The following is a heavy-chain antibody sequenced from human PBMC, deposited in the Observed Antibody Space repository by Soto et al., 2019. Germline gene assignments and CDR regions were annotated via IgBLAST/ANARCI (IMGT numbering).Heavy chain of an antibody. J-gene: IGHJ4*02. D-gene: IGHD5-18*01. Sequence: PETLSLTCTVSGGSISSYYWSWIRQPPGKGLEWIGYIYYSGSTNYNPSLKSRVTISVDTSKNQFSLKLSSVTAADTAVYYCARGRALVDTAMVLDYWGQGTLVTVSS. CDR1: GGSISSYY. CDR3: ARGRALVDTAMVLDY. CDR2: IYYSGST. V-gene: IGHV4-59*01.